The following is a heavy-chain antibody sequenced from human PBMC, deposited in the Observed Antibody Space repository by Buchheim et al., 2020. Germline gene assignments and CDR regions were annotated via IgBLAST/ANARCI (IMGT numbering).Heavy chain of an antibody. V-gene: IGHV3-48*03. CDR1: GFTFTKYE. CDR3: VRDRSAYDWGY. J-gene: IGHJ4*01. CDR2: ISTSGSDV. D-gene: IGHD5-12*01. Sequence: EVHLVESGGGSVRPGGSLRLSRAASGFTFTKYEMNWVRQAPGKGLEWVSYISTSGSDVYYSASAKGRFTISRDHAKNSPYLQMNSLRAEYTAVYYCVRDRSAYDWGYWGHGTL.